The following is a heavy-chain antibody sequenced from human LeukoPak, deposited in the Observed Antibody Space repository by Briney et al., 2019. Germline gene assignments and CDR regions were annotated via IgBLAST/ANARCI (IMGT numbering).Heavy chain of an antibody. CDR1: GGSISSYY. Sequence: PSETLSLTCTVSGGSISSYYWSWIRQPPGKGLEWIGYIYYSGSTNYNPSLKSRVTISVDTSKNQFSLKLSSVTAADTAVYYCASLGVKPASDIWGQGTMVTVSS. CDR3: ASLGVKPASDI. CDR2: IYYSGST. J-gene: IGHJ3*02. V-gene: IGHV4-59*12. D-gene: IGHD3-10*01.